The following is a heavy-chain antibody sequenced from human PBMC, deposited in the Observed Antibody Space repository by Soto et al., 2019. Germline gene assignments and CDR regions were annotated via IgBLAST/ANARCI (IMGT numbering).Heavy chain of an antibody. J-gene: IGHJ3*02. CDR1: GFTFSRYW. CDR3: ARGDTPMITGMDSFDI. CDR2: IKQDGTEK. D-gene: IGHD5-18*01. V-gene: IGHV3-7*01. Sequence: GSLRLSCAASGFTFSRYWMNWVRQAPGKGLEWVANIKQDGTEKNYVDSVKGRFTISRDNARNSLYLQMDSLRAEDTAVYFCARGDTPMITGMDSFDIWGQGTMVTVSS.